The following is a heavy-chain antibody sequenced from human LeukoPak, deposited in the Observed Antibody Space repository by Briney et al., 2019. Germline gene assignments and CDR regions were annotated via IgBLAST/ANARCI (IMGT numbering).Heavy chain of an antibody. J-gene: IGHJ4*02. CDR3: ARRGYSGYSPLDS. Sequence: GESLKISCRSSGHDFTSYWIAWVRQLPGKGLEWMGIIHPSDSETQYGPSFQGQVTISADNSISTANLQWSRLKASDTAMYYCARRGYSGYSPLDSWGQGTLVTVSS. V-gene: IGHV5-51*01. CDR2: IHPSDSET. CDR1: GHDFTSYW. D-gene: IGHD5-12*01.